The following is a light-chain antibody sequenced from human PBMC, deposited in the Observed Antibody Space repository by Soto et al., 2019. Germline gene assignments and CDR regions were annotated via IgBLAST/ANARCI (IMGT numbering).Light chain of an antibody. CDR3: CSYAGSSTSYV. J-gene: IGLJ1*01. V-gene: IGLV2-23*02. Sequence: QSALTQPASVSGSPGQSITISCTGNSSDVGSYNLVSWYQQHPGKAPKLMIYEVSKRPSGVSNRFSGSKSGNTASLTISGLQAEDEADYYCCSYAGSSTSYVFGTGTRSPS. CDR1: SSDVGSYNL. CDR2: EVS.